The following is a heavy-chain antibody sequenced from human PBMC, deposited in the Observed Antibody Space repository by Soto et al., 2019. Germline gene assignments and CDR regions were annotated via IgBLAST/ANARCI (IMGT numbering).Heavy chain of an antibody. CDR1: GFTFSSYS. Sequence: GGSLILSCAASGFTFSSYSMNWVRQAPGKGLEWVSSISSSSSYIYYADSVKGRFTISRDNAKNSLYLQMNSLRAEDTAVYYCARDLTSSRGYCSGGSCYPPKYYFDYWGQGTLVTVSS. D-gene: IGHD2-15*01. V-gene: IGHV3-21*01. J-gene: IGHJ4*02. CDR3: ARDLTSSRGYCSGGSCYPPKYYFDY. CDR2: ISSSSSYI.